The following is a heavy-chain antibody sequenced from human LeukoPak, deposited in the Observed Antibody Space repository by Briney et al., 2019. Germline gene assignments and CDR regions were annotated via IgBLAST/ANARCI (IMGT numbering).Heavy chain of an antibody. J-gene: IGHJ3*02. Sequence: SETLSLTCTVSGGSISSYYWSWIRQPPGKGLEWIGYIYYSGSTNYNPSLKSRVTISVDTSKNQFSLKLSSVTAADTAVYYCAREGGTSPGAFDIWGQGTMVAVSS. CDR1: GGSISSYY. V-gene: IGHV4-59*12. CDR3: AREGGTSPGAFDI. D-gene: IGHD1-26*01. CDR2: IYYSGST.